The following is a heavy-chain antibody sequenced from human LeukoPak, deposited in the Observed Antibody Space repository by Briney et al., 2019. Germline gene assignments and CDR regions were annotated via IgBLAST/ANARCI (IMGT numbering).Heavy chain of an antibody. Sequence: GGSLRLSCAASGFTFSSYAMSWVRQAPGKGLEWVSAISGSGGSTYYADSVKGRFTISRDNSKNTLYLQMNSLRAEDTAVYYCAKDPNGSGSYSPYYFDYWGQGTLVTVSS. CDR2: ISGSGGST. CDR3: AKDPNGSGSYSPYYFDY. J-gene: IGHJ4*02. V-gene: IGHV3-23*01. CDR1: GFTFSSYA. D-gene: IGHD3-10*01.